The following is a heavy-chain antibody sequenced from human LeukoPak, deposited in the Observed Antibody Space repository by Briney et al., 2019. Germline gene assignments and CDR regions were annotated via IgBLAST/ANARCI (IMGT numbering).Heavy chain of an antibody. V-gene: IGHV4-31*03. J-gene: IGHJ3*02. D-gene: IGHD3-22*01. CDR1: GGSISSGGYY. CDR3: ARDPVNYDSNPEGPASAFDI. Sequence: SETLSLTCTVSGGSISSGGYYWSWIRQHPGRGLEWIGYIYYSGSTYYNPSLKSRVTISVDTSKNQFSLKLSSVTAADTAVYYCARDPVNYDSNPEGPASAFDIWGQGTMVTVSS. CDR2: IYYSGST.